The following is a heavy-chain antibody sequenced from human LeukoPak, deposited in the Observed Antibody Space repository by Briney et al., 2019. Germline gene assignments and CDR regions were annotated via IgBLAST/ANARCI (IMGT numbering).Heavy chain of an antibody. CDR2: MNPKTDNT. J-gene: IGHJ4*02. CDR1: GYSFTDYD. D-gene: IGHD2/OR15-2a*01. Sequence: ASVKVSCKTSGYSFTDYDIHWVRQATGQGLEWMGWMNPKTDNTEYAQKFQGRVTLTWTTSISTAYMELSSLKSEDTAVYFCARSGPISLRFWGQGTLVTVSS. CDR3: ARSGPISLRF. V-gene: IGHV1-8*01.